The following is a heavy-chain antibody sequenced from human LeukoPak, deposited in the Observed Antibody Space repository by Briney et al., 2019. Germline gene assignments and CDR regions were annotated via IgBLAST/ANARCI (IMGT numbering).Heavy chain of an antibody. J-gene: IGHJ4*02. CDR3: AVMRSYYYDSSTYSPDY. Sequence: LETLSLTCAVYGGSLSRYYWSWIRQPPGKGLEWIGEINHSGSTNYNPSLKSRVTISVDTSKNQFSLKLSSVTAADTAVYYCAVMRSYYYDSSTYSPDYWGQGSLVTVSS. V-gene: IGHV4-34*01. D-gene: IGHD3-22*01. CDR1: GGSLSRYY. CDR2: INHSGST.